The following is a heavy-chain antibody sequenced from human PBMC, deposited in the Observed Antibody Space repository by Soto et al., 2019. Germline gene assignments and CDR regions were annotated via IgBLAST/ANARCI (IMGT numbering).Heavy chain of an antibody. J-gene: IGHJ3*02. CDR3: ARLNVLRFLEWLWAFDI. CDR1: GGSFSGYY. CDR2: INHSGST. D-gene: IGHD3-3*01. V-gene: IGHV4-34*01. Sequence: QVQLQQWGAGLLKPSETLSLTCAVYGGSFSGYYWSWIRQPPGKGLEWIGEINHSGSTNYNPSLKSRVTISVDTSKNQFSLKLGSVTAADTAVYYCARLNVLRFLEWLWAFDIWGQGTMVTVSS.